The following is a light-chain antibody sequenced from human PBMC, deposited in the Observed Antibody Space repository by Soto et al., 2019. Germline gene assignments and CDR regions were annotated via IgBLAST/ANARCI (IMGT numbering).Light chain of an antibody. CDR1: QGISSA. J-gene: IGKJ5*01. CDR3: QQLKTYPFT. V-gene: IGKV1-13*02. Sequence: AIQLTQSPSSLSASVGDRVSITCRASQGISSALAWYQHKPGKAPKILIYDASSLQSGVPSRFSGSESGTECTLTISRLQPDDFATYYCQQLKTYPFTFGQGTRLEIK. CDR2: DAS.